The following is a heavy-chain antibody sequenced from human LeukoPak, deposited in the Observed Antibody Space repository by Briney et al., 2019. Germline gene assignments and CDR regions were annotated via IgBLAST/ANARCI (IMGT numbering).Heavy chain of an antibody. D-gene: IGHD1-14*01. Sequence: PSETLSLTCTVSGVSISSYYWSWIRQPPGKGLEWIGYIYYSGSTNYNPSLKSRVTISVDTSKNQFSLKLSSVTAADTAVYYCARESGGMLYWGQGTLVTVSS. J-gene: IGHJ4*02. CDR2: IYYSGST. CDR1: GVSISSYY. V-gene: IGHV4-59*01. CDR3: ARESGGMLY.